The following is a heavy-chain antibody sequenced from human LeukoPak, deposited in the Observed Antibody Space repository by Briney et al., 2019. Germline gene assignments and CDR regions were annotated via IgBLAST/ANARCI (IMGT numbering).Heavy chain of an antibody. V-gene: IGHV3-74*01. CDR2: INSDGSST. CDR1: GFTFSSYW. D-gene: IGHD3-3*01. CDR3: ARQTDYYDFWSGYYRPVIDYYYGMDV. J-gene: IGHJ6*02. Sequence: GRSLRLSCAASGFTFSSYWMHWVRQAPGKGLVWVSRINSDGSSTSYADYVKGRFTISRDNAKNTLYLQMNSLRAEDTAVYYCARQTDYYDFWSGYYRPVIDYYYGMDVWGQGTTVTVSS.